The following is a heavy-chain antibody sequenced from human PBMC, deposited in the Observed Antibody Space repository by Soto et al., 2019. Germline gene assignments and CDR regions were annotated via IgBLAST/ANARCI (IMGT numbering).Heavy chain of an antibody. Sequence: GASVKVSCKASGYTFTSYGISWVRQAPGQGLEWMGWISAYNGNTNYAQKLQGRVTMTTDTSTSTAYMELRSLRSDDTAVYYCARDHPLTGDLIGRLDVFDFWGQGTMVIVSS. CDR2: ISAYNGNT. D-gene: IGHD7-27*01. CDR1: GYTFTSYG. J-gene: IGHJ3*01. CDR3: ARDHPLTGDLIGRLDVFDF. V-gene: IGHV1-18*01.